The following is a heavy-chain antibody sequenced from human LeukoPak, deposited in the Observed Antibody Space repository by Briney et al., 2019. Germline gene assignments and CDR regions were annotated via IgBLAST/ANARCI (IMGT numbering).Heavy chain of an antibody. CDR3: ARNVRGGSTYLDY. J-gene: IGHJ4*02. CDR1: GGSFSGYY. Sequence: SETLSLTCAVYGGSFSGYYWSWIRQPPGKGLEWIGEINHSGSTNYNPSLKSRVTISVDTSKNQFSLKLSSVTAADTAVYFCARNVRGGSTYLDYWGQGTLVTVSS. CDR2: INHSGST. V-gene: IGHV4-34*01. D-gene: IGHD3-16*01.